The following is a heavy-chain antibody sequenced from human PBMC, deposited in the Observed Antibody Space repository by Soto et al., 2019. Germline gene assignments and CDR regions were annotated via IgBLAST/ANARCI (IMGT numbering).Heavy chain of an antibody. CDR1: GYTFTSYG. V-gene: IGHV1-18*01. CDR3: ARVYRITMVRGELSEY. J-gene: IGHJ4*02. CDR2: ISAYNGNT. D-gene: IGHD3-10*01. Sequence: QVQLVQSGAEVKKPGASVKVSCKASGYTFTSYGISWVRQAPGQGLEWMGWISAYNGNTNYAQKLQGRVTMTTDTSTSTAYMELRSLRSDDTAVYSCARVYRITMVRGELSEYWGQGTLVTVSS.